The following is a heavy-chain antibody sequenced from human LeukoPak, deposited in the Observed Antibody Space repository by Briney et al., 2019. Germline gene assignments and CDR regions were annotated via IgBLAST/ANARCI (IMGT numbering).Heavy chain of an antibody. V-gene: IGHV4-34*01. D-gene: IGHD5/OR15-5a*01. CDR3: ARGRYVRSLRSNNWFDP. J-gene: IGHJ5*02. Sequence: SETLSPTCAVYGGSFSGYYWSWIRQPPGKGLEWIGEINHSGSTNYNPSLKSRVTISVDTSKNQFSLKLSSVTAADTAVYYCARGRYVRSLRSNNWFDPWGQGTLVTVSS. CDR1: GGSFSGYY. CDR2: INHSGST.